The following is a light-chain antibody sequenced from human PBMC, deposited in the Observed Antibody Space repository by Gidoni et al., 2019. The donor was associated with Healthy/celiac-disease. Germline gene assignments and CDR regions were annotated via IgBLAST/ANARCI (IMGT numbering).Light chain of an antibody. V-gene: IGKV3-11*01. CDR2: AAS. Sequence: EIVLTQSPATRSLSPGERATLSCRASQSVSNYLACYQQKPGQAPRLLFYAASNRATVTPAWFSGSWSRTDFTLTISLLAPEDFAVYCWQHRSNSFTFGGGTKVEIK. CDR3: QHRSNSFT. CDR1: QSVSNY. J-gene: IGKJ4*01.